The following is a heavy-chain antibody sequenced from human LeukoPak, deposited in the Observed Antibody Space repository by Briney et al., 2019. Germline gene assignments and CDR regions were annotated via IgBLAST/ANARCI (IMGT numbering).Heavy chain of an antibody. J-gene: IGHJ4*02. Sequence: PGGSLRLSCAAAGFTFSTYVIHWVRQAPGMGLEWVAFIRYDGSNKYYADSVKGRFTISRDNFMNTVYLQMNSLRPEDTAVYYCAKEGYSSGWYEDYWGQGTLVTVSS. CDR3: AKEGYSSGWYEDY. CDR2: IRYDGSNK. CDR1: GFTFSTYV. D-gene: IGHD6-19*01. V-gene: IGHV3-30*02.